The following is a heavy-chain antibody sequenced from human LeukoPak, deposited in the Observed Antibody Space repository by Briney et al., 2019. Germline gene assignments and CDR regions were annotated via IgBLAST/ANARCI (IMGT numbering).Heavy chain of an antibody. CDR3: ARHLGSGYYYYYGMDV. Sequence: GESLKISCKGSGYSFTCYWIGWVRQMPGKGLEWMGIIYPGDSDTRYSPSFQGQVTISADKSISTAYLQWSSLKASDTALYYCARHLGSGYYYYYGMDVWGQGTTVTVSS. CDR2: IYPGDSDT. CDR1: GYSFTCYW. D-gene: IGHD3-10*02. J-gene: IGHJ6*02. V-gene: IGHV5-51*01.